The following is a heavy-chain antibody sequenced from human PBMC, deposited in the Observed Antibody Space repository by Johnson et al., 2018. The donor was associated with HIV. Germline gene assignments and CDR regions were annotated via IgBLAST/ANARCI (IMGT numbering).Heavy chain of an antibody. J-gene: IGHJ3*02. CDR3: ARGIAAAPLWAFDI. CDR1: GFTFDDYG. V-gene: IGHV3-23*04. Sequence: VQLVESGGGLVQPGGSLRLSCAASGFTFDDYGMSWVRQAPGKGLEWVSAISGTGGTTYYADSVRGRFSISRDKSKDTLYLQMSSLRAEDTAVYYCARGIAAAPLWAFDIWGQGTMVTVSS. D-gene: IGHD6-13*01. CDR2: ISGTGGTT.